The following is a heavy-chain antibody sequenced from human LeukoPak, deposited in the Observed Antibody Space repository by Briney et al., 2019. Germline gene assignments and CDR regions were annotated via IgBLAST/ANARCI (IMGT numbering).Heavy chain of an antibody. CDR2: IYYSGRT. V-gene: IGHV4-59*08. J-gene: IGHJ5*02. CDR3: ARHSSQGDNWFDP. CDR1: GGSISSYY. Sequence: SETLSLTCTVSGGSISSYYWSWIRQPPGRGLEWMGYIYYSGRTHYNPSLKSRVTISVDTSKDQISLTLTSVTAADTAVYYCARHSSQGDNWFDPGGQETLVTVSS.